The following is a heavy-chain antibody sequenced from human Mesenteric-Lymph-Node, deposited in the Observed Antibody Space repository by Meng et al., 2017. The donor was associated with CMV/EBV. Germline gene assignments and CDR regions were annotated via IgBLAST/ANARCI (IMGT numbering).Heavy chain of an antibody. Sequence: GGSLRLSCAASEFPFSSYNMNWVRQAPGKGLEWVSSISSSSSYIYYADSVKGRFTISRDNAKNSLYLQMNSLRAEDTAVYYCARDRFTQSSSWYDYWGQGTLVTVSS. J-gene: IGHJ4*02. CDR3: ARDRFTQSSSWYDY. V-gene: IGHV3-21*01. CDR1: EFPFSSYN. D-gene: IGHD6-13*01. CDR2: ISSSSSYI.